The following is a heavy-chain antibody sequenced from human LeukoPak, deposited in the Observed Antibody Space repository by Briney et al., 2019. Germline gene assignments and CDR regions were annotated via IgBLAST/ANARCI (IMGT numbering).Heavy chain of an antibody. CDR1: GYTLTDYY. Sequence: ASVKVSCKASGYTLTDYYMHWVRQAPGQGLEWMGRINPNSGGTNYAQKFQGRVTITADESTSTAYMELSSLRSEDTAVYYCARQNYDSSGYLAAFDIWGQGTMVTVSS. V-gene: IGHV1-2*06. J-gene: IGHJ3*02. CDR2: INPNSGGT. D-gene: IGHD3-22*01. CDR3: ARQNYDSSGYLAAFDI.